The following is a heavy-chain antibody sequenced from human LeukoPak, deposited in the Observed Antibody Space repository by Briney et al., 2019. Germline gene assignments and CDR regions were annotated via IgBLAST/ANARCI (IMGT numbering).Heavy chain of an antibody. CDR1: GGTFSSYA. J-gene: IGHJ5*02. V-gene: IGHV1-69*05. CDR3: AREARDYYDSSGPNWFDP. CDR2: IIPIFGTA. D-gene: IGHD3-22*01. Sequence: ASVTVSCKASGGTFSSYAISWVRQAPGQGLEWMGGIIPIFGTANYAQKFQGRVTITTDESTSTAYMELSSLRSEDTAVYYCAREARDYYDSSGPNWFDPWGQGTLVTVSS.